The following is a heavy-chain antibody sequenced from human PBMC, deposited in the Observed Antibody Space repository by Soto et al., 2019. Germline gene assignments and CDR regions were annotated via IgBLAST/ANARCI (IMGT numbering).Heavy chain of an antibody. V-gene: IGHV1-69*19. CDR1: GGTFNTYA. Sequence: QVQLVQSGAEMKKPGSSVKVSCQSSGGTFNTYAMNWVRQAPGQGPEWMGDISPMFGAANYSPQFQVRVNITADESPGTSYMQLRSLTSQDTALYFCAMDFHVHTADFVYWGQGTLVSVSS. D-gene: IGHD3-3*01. CDR2: ISPMFGAA. CDR3: AMDFHVHTADFVY. J-gene: IGHJ4*02.